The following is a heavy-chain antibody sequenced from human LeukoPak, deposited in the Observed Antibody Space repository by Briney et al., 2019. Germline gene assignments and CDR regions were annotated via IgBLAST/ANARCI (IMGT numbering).Heavy chain of an antibody. D-gene: IGHD2/OR15-2a*01. CDR2: ISYDGSNK. CDR1: GFTFSSYA. V-gene: IGHV3-30-3*01. CDR3: ARDVGRIRALRY. J-gene: IGHJ4*02. Sequence: GGSLRLSCAASGFTFSSYAMHWVRQAPGKALEWVAVISYDGSNKYYADSVKGRFTISRDNSKNTLYLQMNSLRAEDTAVYYCARDVGRIRALRYWGQGTLVTVSS.